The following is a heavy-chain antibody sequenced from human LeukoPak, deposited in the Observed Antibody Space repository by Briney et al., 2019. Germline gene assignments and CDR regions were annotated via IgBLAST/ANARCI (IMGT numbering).Heavy chain of an antibody. D-gene: IGHD6-13*01. CDR1: GYTFTSYY. V-gene: IGHV1-46*01. CDR3: ARGGVWPYWYFDL. CDR2: INPSGGST. J-gene: IGHJ2*01. Sequence: GASVKVSCKASGYTFTSYYMHWVRQAPGQGLEWMGIINPSGGSTTYAQEFQGRVTITRDTSASTAYMELSSLRSEDMAVYYCARGGVWPYWYFDLWGRGTLVTVSS.